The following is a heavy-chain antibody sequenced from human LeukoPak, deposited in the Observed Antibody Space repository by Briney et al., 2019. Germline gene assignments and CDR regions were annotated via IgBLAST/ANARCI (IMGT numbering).Heavy chain of an antibody. CDR1: GFTFSDYY. Sequence: PGGSLRLSCAASGFTFSDYYMSWIRQAPGRGLERVSYISSSGSTIYYTDSVEGRFTISRDNAKNSLYLQMNSLRAEDTAVYYCARTYGGNAEYYYGMDVWGQGTTVTVSS. D-gene: IGHD4-23*01. CDR2: ISSSGSTI. J-gene: IGHJ6*02. CDR3: ARTYGGNAEYYYGMDV. V-gene: IGHV3-11*01.